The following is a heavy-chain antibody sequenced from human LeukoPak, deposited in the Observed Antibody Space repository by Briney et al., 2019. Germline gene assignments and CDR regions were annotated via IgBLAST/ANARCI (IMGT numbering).Heavy chain of an antibody. Sequence: GESLKISCKGSGYSFTSHWIGWVRQMPGKGLEWMGIIYPGDSDTRYSPSFQGQVTISADKSISTAYLQWSSLKASDTAMYYCTLHYRVTTIDYWGQGTLVTVSS. CDR2: IYPGDSDT. CDR1: GYSFTSHW. J-gene: IGHJ4*02. V-gene: IGHV5-51*01. CDR3: TLHYRVTTIDY. D-gene: IGHD4-17*01.